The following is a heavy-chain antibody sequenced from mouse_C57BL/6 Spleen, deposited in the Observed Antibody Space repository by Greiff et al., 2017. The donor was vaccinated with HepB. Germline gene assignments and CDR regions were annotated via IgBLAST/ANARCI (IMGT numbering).Heavy chain of an antibody. CDR2: IYPGSGST. CDR3: ANYYGSDWYFDV. D-gene: IGHD1-1*01. J-gene: IGHJ1*03. CDR1: GYTFTSYW. V-gene: IGHV1-55*01. Sequence: VQLQQSGAELVKPGASVKMSCKASGYTFTSYWITWVKQRPGQGLEWIGDIYPGSGSTNYNEKFKSKATLTVDTSSSTAYMQLSSLTSEDSAVYYCANYYGSDWYFDVWGTGTTVTVSS.